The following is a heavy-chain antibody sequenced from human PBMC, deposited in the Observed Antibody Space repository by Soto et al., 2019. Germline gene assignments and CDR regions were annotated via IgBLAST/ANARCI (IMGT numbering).Heavy chain of an antibody. Sequence: SVKVSCKASGGTFSSYAISWVRQAPGQGLEWMGGIIPIFGTANYAQKFQGRVTITADKSTSTAYMELSSLRSEDTAVYYCARESTGYCSSTSCYTVWFDPWGQGTLVTVSS. CDR2: IIPIFGTA. CDR3: ARESTGYCSSTSCYTVWFDP. CDR1: GGTFSSYA. J-gene: IGHJ5*02. D-gene: IGHD2-2*02. V-gene: IGHV1-69*06.